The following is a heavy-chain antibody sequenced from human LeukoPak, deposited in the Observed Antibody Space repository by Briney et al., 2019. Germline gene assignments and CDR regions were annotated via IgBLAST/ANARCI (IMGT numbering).Heavy chain of an antibody. Sequence: ARSLRISCPPPGFTASSTYMSCLRLAPRKALQRLSIIYRGDRPDHAERVNGQFTLSRDNSKITLYLQMHSLRAEDTDVYYCARLDDSSERRFDPWGQGTLVTVSS. J-gene: IGHJ5*02. CDR2: IYRGDRP. CDR1: GFTASSTY. V-gene: IGHV3-53*01. CDR3: ARLDDSSERRFDP. D-gene: IGHD3-22*01.